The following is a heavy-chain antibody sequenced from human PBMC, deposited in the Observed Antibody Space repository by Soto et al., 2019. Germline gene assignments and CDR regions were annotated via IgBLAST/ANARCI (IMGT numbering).Heavy chain of an antibody. CDR3: ARDLEFRDGNISHLDY. CDR1: GGTFRNHV. CDR2: IIPIIGTP. Sequence: SVKVSCKASGGTFRNHVFNWVRQAPGQGLEWMGGIIPIIGTPNYAQRFQGRVTITADASTNTVYLEVSSLRSQDTAVYYCARDLEFRDGNISHLDYWGQGTLVTVSS. J-gene: IGHJ4*02. V-gene: IGHV1-69*13. D-gene: IGHD3-10*01.